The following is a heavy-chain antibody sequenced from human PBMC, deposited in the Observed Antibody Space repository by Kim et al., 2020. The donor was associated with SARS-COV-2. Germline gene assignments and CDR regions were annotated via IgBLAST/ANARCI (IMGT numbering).Heavy chain of an antibody. Sequence: SETLSLTCTVSGASVSSAGYYWSWIRQHTGKGLEWIGYIYYSGSTYYNPSLKRRVTISADTAKNQFSLNLDSMTAADSAVYYCARVSSTVTAKIDYWGPG. J-gene: IGHJ4*02. CDR1: GASVSSAGYY. D-gene: IGHD4-17*01. CDR2: IYYSGST. V-gene: IGHV4-31*03. CDR3: ARVSSTVTAKIDY.